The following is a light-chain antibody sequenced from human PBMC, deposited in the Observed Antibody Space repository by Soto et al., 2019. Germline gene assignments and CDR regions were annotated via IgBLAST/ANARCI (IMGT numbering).Light chain of an antibody. J-gene: IGKJ2*02. Sequence: DIQMTQSPSSLSASVGDRVTITCRASQSISSYLNWYQQKPGKAPKLLIYAASSLQSGLPSRFSGSGSGTDFTLTISSLQPEDFATYYCQQSYSTPGGTFGQGTKLEIK. V-gene: IGKV1-39*01. CDR1: QSISSY. CDR3: QQSYSTPGGT. CDR2: AAS.